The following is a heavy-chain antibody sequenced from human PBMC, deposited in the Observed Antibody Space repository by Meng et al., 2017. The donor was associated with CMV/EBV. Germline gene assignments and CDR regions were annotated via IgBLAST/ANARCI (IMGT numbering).Heavy chain of an antibody. CDR1: GFTFSDYY. V-gene: IGHV3-11*01. J-gene: IGHJ6*02. Sequence: GESLKISCAASGFTFSDYYMSWIRQAPGKGLEWVSYISSSGSTIYYADSVKGRFTISRDNAKNSLYLQMNSLRAEGTAVYYCARGGYSSSSPYYYGMDVWGQGTTVTVSS. CDR3: ARGGYSSSSPYYYGMDV. D-gene: IGHD6-6*01. CDR2: ISSSGSTI.